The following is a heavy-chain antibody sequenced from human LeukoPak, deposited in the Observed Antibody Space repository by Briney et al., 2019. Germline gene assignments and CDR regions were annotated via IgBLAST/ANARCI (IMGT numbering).Heavy chain of an antibody. CDR1: GYTFTSYG. CDR3: AREGDSSWYGGRELDY. D-gene: IGHD6-13*01. J-gene: IGHJ4*02. Sequence: ASVKVSCKASGYTFTSYGISWVRQAPGQGLEWMGWISAYNGNTNYAQKLQGRVTMTTDTSTSTAYMELRSLRSDDTAVYYCAREGDSSWYGGRELDYWGQGTLVTVSS. V-gene: IGHV1-18*01. CDR2: ISAYNGNT.